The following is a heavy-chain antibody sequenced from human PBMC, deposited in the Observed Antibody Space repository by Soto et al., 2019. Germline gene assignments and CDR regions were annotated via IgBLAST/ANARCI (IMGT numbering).Heavy chain of an antibody. CDR2: LSGTGGST. J-gene: IGHJ4*02. CDR3: AKDTPLWFGQLVNCFDY. CDR1: GFSFSSFD. D-gene: IGHD3-10*01. Sequence: EVQLLESGGGLVQPGGSLRLSCAASGFSFSSFDMSWVRQAPGKGLEWVSALSGTGGSTYYADSVRGRFTISRDNSKNTLYLQMNSLRPEDTAVYYCAKDTPLWFGQLVNCFDYWGQGTLVTVSS. V-gene: IGHV3-23*01.